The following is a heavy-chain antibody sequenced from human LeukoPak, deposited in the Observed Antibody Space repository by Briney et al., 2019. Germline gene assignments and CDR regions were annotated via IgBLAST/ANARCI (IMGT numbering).Heavy chain of an antibody. V-gene: IGHV1-2*02. D-gene: IGHD5-18*01. J-gene: IGHJ4*02. Sequence: ASVKVSCKASGYTFTGYCMHWVRQAPGQGLEWMGWINPNSGGTNYAQKFQGRVTMTRDTSISTAYMELSRLRSDDTAVYYCAREVPDTAMVTLGYWGQGTLVTVSS. CDR2: INPNSGGT. CDR3: AREVPDTAMVTLGY. CDR1: GYTFTGYC.